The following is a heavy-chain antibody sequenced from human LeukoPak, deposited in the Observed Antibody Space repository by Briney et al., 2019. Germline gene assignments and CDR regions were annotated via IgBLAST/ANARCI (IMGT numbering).Heavy chain of an antibody. V-gene: IGHV3-7*02. CDR3: AKSSSGGWYLLGDAFDI. D-gene: IGHD6-19*01. J-gene: IGHJ3*02. CDR2: IKQDGGEK. CDR1: GFTFSNHQ. Sequence: PGGSLRLSCVGSGFTFSNHQMNWVRQAPGKGLEWVAKIKQDGGEKHYVDSVKGRFTISRDNSKNTLYLQMNSLRAEDTAVYYCAKSSSGGWYLLGDAFDIWGQGTMVTVSS.